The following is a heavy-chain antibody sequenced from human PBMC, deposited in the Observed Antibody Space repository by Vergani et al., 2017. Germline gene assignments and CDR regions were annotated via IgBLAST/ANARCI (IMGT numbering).Heavy chain of an antibody. V-gene: IGHV4-38-2*01. J-gene: IGHJ5*02. CDR2: IYHSGST. D-gene: IGHD2-2*03. Sequence: QVQLQESGPGLVKPSETLSLTCAVSGYSISSGYYWGWIRQPPGKGLEWIGSIYHSGSTYYNPSLKSRVTISVDTSKNQVSLKLSSVTAADTAVYYCARSGYCSSTSCYGWFDPWGQGTLVTGSS. CDR3: ARSGYCSSTSCYGWFDP. CDR1: GYSISSGYY.